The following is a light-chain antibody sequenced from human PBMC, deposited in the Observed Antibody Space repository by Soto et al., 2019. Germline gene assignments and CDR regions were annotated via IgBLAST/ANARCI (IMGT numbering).Light chain of an antibody. J-gene: IGKJ1*01. CDR3: QQYGSSPWT. CDR1: QSISSIY. CDR2: SAS. V-gene: IGKV3-20*01. Sequence: EIVLTQSPGTLSLSPGEGATLSCRASQSISSIYLAWYQQKPGQAPRPLIYSASSRATGIPDRFSGSGSGTDFTLTISRLEPEDFAVYYCQQYGSSPWTFGQGTKVEIK.